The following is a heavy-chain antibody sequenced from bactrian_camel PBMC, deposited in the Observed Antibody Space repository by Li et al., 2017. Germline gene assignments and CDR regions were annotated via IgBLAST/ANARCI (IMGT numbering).Heavy chain of an antibody. D-gene: IGHD4*01. CDR2: TGGSDGTI. Sequence: HVQLVESGGGSVQAGGFLKLSCEGPEYVFTYCKMGWYRQAPGKERELVSSTGGSDGTINYSDSVKGRFTIAQDNAKKMLSLQMNSLKPEDTAVYYCVRGFDPYSDSGFGYWGQGTQVTVS. CDR3: VRGFDPYSDSGFGY. V-gene: IGHV3S68*01. CDR1: EYVFTYCK. J-gene: IGHJ6*01.